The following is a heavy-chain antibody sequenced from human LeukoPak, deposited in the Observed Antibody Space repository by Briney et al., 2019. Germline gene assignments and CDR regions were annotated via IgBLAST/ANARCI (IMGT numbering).Heavy chain of an antibody. CDR3: AKDLHYGSADY. CDR1: GFTFSSYS. Sequence: GGSLRLSCATSGFTFSSYSMNWVRQAPGKGLEWVSSISSSGSYMYYAGSVKGRFTISRDNAKNSLYLQMNSLRAEDTAVYYCAKDLHYGSADYWGQGTLVTVSS. D-gene: IGHD3-10*01. J-gene: IGHJ4*02. V-gene: IGHV3-21*01. CDR2: ISSSGSYM.